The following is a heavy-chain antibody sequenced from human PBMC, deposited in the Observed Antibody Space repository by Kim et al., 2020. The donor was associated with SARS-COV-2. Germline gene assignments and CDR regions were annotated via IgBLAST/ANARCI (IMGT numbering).Heavy chain of an antibody. D-gene: IGHD3-3*01. CDR3: ARGITIFGMVIMYYYYYMDV. J-gene: IGHJ6*03. Sequence: GGSLRLSCAASGFTFSDYYMSWIRQAPGKGLEWVSYISSSGSTIYYADSVKGRFTISRDNAKNSLYLQMNSLRAEDTAVYYCARGITIFGMVIMYYYYYMDVWGKGTTVTVSS. V-gene: IGHV3-11*01. CDR2: ISSSGSTI. CDR1: GFTFSDYY.